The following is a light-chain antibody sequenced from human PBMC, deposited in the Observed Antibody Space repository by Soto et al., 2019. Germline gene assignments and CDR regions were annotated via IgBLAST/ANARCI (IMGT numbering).Light chain of an antibody. J-gene: IGKJ1*01. V-gene: IGKV1-39*01. CDR2: AAS. Sequence: DIQMTQSPSSLSASVGDRVTITCRASQSISSYLNWYQQKPGKAPKLLIYAASSLQSGVPSRFSGSGSGTDFTLTISSLEPEDFAVYYCQQYGTAPWTFGQGTKVEI. CDR1: QSISSY. CDR3: QQYGTAPWT.